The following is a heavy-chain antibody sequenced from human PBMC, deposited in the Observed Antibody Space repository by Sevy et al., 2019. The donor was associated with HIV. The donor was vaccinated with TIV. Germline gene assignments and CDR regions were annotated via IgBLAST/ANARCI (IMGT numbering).Heavy chain of an antibody. CDR3: AGCFGSGSYGFDS. Sequence: GGSLRLSCAASGFTFSSYGMHWVRQAPGKGLEWVAVIWYDGSNKYYADSVKGRFTISRDNSKNTLYLQMNSLRAEDTAEYYCAGCFGSGSYGFDSWGQGTLVTVSS. V-gene: IGHV3-33*01. CDR1: GFTFSSYG. D-gene: IGHD3-10*01. CDR2: IWYDGSNK. J-gene: IGHJ4*02.